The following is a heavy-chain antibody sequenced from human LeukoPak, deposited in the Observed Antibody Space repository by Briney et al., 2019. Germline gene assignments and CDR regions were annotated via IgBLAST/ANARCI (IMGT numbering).Heavy chain of an antibody. D-gene: IGHD6-13*01. CDR3: ARDQVAAAGSSPNY. V-gene: IGHV1-46*01. Sequence: ASVKVSCKASGYTFTGYYLHWVRQAPGQGLEWMGIINPSGGSTSYAQKFQGRVTMTRDMSTSTVYMELSSLRSEDTAVYYCARDQVAAAGSSPNYWGQGTLVTVSS. CDR2: INPSGGST. J-gene: IGHJ4*02. CDR1: GYTFTGYY.